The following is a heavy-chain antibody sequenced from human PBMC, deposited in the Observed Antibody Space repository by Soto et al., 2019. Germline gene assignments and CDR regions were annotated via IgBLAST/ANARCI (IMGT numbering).Heavy chain of an antibody. D-gene: IGHD6-6*01. V-gene: IGHV3-23*01. J-gene: IGHJ4*02. Sequence: PGGSLRLSCAASGFTFSNYAMNWVRQAPGKGLEWVSGISDSGGSAYYADSVKGRFTISRDNSKNTLYLQMNSLRAEDTAVHYCAKAPRLQDLSILGPFDYWGQGTLVTVSS. CDR3: AKAPRLQDLSILGPFDY. CDR2: ISDSGGSA. CDR1: GFTFSNYA.